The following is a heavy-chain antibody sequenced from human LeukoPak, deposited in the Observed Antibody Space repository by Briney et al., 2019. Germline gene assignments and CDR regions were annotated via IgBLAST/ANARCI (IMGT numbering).Heavy chain of an antibody. J-gene: IGHJ4*02. D-gene: IGHD2-8*01. CDR1: GFTFTNYG. V-gene: IGHV3-74*01. CDR3: ARDSNGMSN. CDR2: INSDGRST. Sequence: GGSLRLSCVASGFTFTNYGMMWVRQAPGKGLVWVSYINSDGRSTTYADSVKGRFTISRDNAKNTLYLQMSSLRAEDTAMYYCARDSNGMSNWGQGTLVIVSS.